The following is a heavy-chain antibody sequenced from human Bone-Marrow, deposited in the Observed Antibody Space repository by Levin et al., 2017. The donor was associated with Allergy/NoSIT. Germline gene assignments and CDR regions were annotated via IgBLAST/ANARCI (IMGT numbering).Heavy chain of an antibody. CDR2: IYYSGST. J-gene: IGHJ5*02. Sequence: SETLSLTCTVSGGSISSYYWSWIRQPPGKGLEWIGYIYYSGSTNYNPSLKSRVTISVDTSKNQFSLKLSSVTAADTAVYYCARGSGTIFGVVTGYNWFDPWGQGTLVTVSS. CDR1: GGSISSYY. V-gene: IGHV4-59*01. CDR3: ARGSGTIFGVVTGYNWFDP. D-gene: IGHD3-3*01.